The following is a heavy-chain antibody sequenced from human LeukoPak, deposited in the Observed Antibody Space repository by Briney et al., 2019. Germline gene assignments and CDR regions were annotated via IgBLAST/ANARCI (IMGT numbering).Heavy chain of an antibody. V-gene: IGHV3-23*01. J-gene: IGHJ6*03. CDR1: GFTFSSYA. D-gene: IGHD4-11*01. Sequence: GGTLRLSCAASGFTFSSYAMSWVLQAAGKGLEWVSTISGGGDSTYYADSVKGRFTISRDNSKNTLSLQMNSLRAEDTAVYYCAKTPTVTPNYYYYYMDVWGKGTTVTFSS. CDR2: ISGGGDST. CDR3: AKTPTVTPNYYYYYMDV.